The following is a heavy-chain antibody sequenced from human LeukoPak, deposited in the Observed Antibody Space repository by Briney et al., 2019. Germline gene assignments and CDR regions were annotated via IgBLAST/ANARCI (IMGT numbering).Heavy chain of an antibody. CDR3: ARDSSTYAGPPDY. D-gene: IGHD2-2*01. J-gene: IGHJ4*02. Sequence: GRSLRLSCXASGFTFSRYDIHWVRQAPGKGLEWVALISYDGSNKYYADSVKGRFTISRDNAKNSLFLQMNSLRAEDTAVYYCARDSSTYAGPPDYWGQGTLVTVSS. CDR2: ISYDGSNK. V-gene: IGHV3-30*03. CDR1: GFTFSRYD.